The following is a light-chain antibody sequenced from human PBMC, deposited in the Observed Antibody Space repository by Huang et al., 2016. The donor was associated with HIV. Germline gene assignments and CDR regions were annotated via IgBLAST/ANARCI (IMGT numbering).Light chain of an antibody. CDR3: QQLNSYSYT. CDR2: KAS. V-gene: IGKV1-5*03. CDR1: QSITTW. Sequence: DIQMTQSPSTLSASVGDRVTITCRASQSITTWLAWYQQQPGKAPKLLISKASNLQNGVPSRFRGSGSGTEFTLTISGLQPDDFATYYCQQLNSYSYTFGQGTKVELK. J-gene: IGKJ2*01.